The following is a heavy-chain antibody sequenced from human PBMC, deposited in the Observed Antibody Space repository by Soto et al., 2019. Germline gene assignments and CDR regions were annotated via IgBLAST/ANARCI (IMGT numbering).Heavy chain of an antibody. J-gene: IGHJ6*02. CDR1: GGSISSGDYY. V-gene: IGHV4-30-4*01. CDR3: ARAKPADSVYYYSGLDV. D-gene: IGHD2-2*01. CDR2: IYYSGST. Sequence: PSETLSLTCTVSGGSISSGDYYWSWIRQPPGKGLEWIGYIYYSGSTYYSPSLKSRVTMSVDTSKNQFSLKLNSVTAADTAVYYCARAKPADSVYYYSGLDVWGPGTRVTVSS.